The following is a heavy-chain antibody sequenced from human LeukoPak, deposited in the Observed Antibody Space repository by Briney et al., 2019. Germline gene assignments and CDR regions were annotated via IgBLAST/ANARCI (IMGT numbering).Heavy chain of an antibody. V-gene: IGHV3-48*03. J-gene: IGHJ6*04. Sequence: GGSLRLSCAASGLTVSSYYMNWVRQAPGKGLEWVSYISSSGSTIYYADSVKGRFTISRDNAKNSLYLQMNSLRAEDTAVYYCAELGITMIGGVWGKGTTVTISS. CDR3: AELGITMIGGV. CDR2: ISSSGSTI. CDR1: GLTVSSYY. D-gene: IGHD3-10*02.